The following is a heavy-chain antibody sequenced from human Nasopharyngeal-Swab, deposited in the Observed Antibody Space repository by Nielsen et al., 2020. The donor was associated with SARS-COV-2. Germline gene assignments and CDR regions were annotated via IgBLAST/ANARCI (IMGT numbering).Heavy chain of an antibody. CDR2: IKQDGTLK. CDR3: VRNEI. Sequence: GESLKISCGGSGFTFSDYWMSWVRQSPEKGLEWVANIKQDGTLKSYVDSVKGRFIISRDNAKSSLDLQMNSLRVEDTAVYYCVRNEIWGQGTLFNVS. J-gene: IGHJ4*02. CDR1: GFTFSDYW. V-gene: IGHV3-7*03.